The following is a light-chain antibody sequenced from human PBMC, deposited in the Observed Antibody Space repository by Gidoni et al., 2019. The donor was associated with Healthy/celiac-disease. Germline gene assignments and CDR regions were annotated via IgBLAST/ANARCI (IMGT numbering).Light chain of an antibody. CDR3: QQYGSSPST. J-gene: IGKJ1*01. Sequence: EIMLTQSPGTLSLSTRERATLSCRASQSVSSSYLAWYQQKPGQAPRLLIYGASSRATGIPDRFSGSGSGTDFTLTISRLEPEDFAVYYCQQYGSSPSTFGQGTKVEIK. CDR2: GAS. CDR1: QSVSSSY. V-gene: IGKV3-20*01.